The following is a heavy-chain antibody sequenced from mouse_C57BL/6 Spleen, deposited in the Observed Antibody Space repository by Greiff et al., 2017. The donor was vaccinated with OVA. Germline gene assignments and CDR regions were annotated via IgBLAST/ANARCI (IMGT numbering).Heavy chain of an antibody. Sequence: EVQRVESGPGLVKPSQSLSLTCSVTGYSITSGYYWNWIRQFPGNKLEWMGYISYDGSNNYNPSLKNRISITRDTSKNQFFLKLNSVTTEDTATYYCARDPYFYAMDYWGQGTSVTVSS. J-gene: IGHJ4*01. CDR3: ARDPYFYAMDY. CDR1: GYSITSGYY. V-gene: IGHV3-6*01. D-gene: IGHD1-1*01. CDR2: ISYDGSN.